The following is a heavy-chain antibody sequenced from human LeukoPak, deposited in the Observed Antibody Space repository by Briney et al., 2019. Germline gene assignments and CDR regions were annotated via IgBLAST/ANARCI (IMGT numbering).Heavy chain of an antibody. CDR2: ISSSATTI. J-gene: IGHJ4*02. Sequence: GGSLRLSCAASEFTFSSYSMNWVRQAPGRGLEWVSYISSSATTIYYADSVKGRFTISRDNAKNSLYLQMTSLRAEDTAVYYCAKGQERESRLDSWGQGTLVTVSS. CDR3: AKGQERESRLDS. CDR1: EFTFSSYS. V-gene: IGHV3-48*04. D-gene: IGHD1-1*01.